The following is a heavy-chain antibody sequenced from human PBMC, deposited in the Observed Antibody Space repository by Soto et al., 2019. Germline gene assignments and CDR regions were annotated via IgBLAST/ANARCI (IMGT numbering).Heavy chain of an antibody. J-gene: IGHJ4*02. CDR1: GDSVSRNSAA. CDR3: ARAAPPSVVATITGYFDY. CDR2: TYYRSKWYN. D-gene: IGHD5-12*01. Sequence: SQTLSLTCALSGDSVSRNSAAWNWIRQSPSRGLEWLGRTYYRSKWYNDYAVSVKSRITINPDTSKNQFSLQLNSVTPEDTAVYYCARAAPPSVVATITGYFDYWGQGTLVTVSS. V-gene: IGHV6-1*01.